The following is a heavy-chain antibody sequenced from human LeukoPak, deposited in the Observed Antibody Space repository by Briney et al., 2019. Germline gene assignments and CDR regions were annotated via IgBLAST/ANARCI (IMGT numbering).Heavy chain of an antibody. J-gene: IGHJ6*03. Sequence: GGSLRLSCTASGFTVCDYVMSWVRQAPGKGLEWVGFIRSTAYGATTEYAASVKGRFTISRDDSKSIAYLQMNSLKTEDTAVYYCTRIPSDSSGYYTYYYYYMDVWGKGTTVTISS. CDR1: GFTVCDYV. D-gene: IGHD3-22*01. V-gene: IGHV3-49*04. CDR2: IRSTAYGATT. CDR3: TRIPSDSSGYYTYYYYYMDV.